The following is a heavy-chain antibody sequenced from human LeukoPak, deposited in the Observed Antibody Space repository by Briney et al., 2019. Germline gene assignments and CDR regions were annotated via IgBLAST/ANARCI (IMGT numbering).Heavy chain of an antibody. V-gene: IGHV3-49*03. CDR2: IRSKAYGGTT. CDR1: GFTFSDYY. CDR3: TRAVAHLDY. Sequence: GGSLRLSCAASGFTFSDYYMSWIRQAPGKGLEWVGFIRSKAYGGTTEYAASVKGRFTISRDDSKSIAYLQMNSLKTEDTAVYYCTRAVAHLDYWGQGTLVTVSS. J-gene: IGHJ4*02. D-gene: IGHD4-23*01.